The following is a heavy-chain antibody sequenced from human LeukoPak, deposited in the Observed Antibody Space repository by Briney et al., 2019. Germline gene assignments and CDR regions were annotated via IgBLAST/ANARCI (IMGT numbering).Heavy chain of an antibody. CDR3: ARGKTSDDIVEDAFDI. V-gene: IGHV3-66*01. J-gene: IGHJ3*02. CDR2: LYSGGGA. D-gene: IGHD2-15*01. CDR1: GFHFRTYN. Sequence: GGSLRLSCVGSGFHFRTYNMNWVRQAPGKGLEWVSVLYSGGGAYYADSVKDRFTISRDYSQNTLLLQMNSLRAEDTALYYCARGKTSDDIVEDAFDIWGQGTMVAVSS.